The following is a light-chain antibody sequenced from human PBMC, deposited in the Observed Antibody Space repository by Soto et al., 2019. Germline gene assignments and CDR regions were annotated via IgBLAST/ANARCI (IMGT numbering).Light chain of an antibody. V-gene: IGLV2-11*01. CDR3: CSYAGRYTYV. Sequence: QSVLTQPRSVSGSPGQSVTISCTGTSSDVGGHDYVSWYRQHPGKAPQVLISDVSKRPSGVPDRFSGSKSGNTASLTISGLQAEDDSDYYCCSYAGRYTYVFGTGTKLTVL. CDR2: DVS. CDR1: SSDVGGHDY. J-gene: IGLJ1*01.